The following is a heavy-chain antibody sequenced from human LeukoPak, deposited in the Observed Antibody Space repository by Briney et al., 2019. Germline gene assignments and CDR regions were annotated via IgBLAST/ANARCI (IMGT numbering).Heavy chain of an antibody. D-gene: IGHD3-22*01. CDR1: AGTLSSYA. J-gene: IGHJ5*02. CDR2: IIPIFGTA. CDR3: ARDPAYHNSSGYFFSYWFDL. V-gene: IGHV1-69*13. Sequence: SVKVSCKASAGTLSSYAITWVRQAPGQGLEWMGEIIPIFGTATYAHNFQGRVTITADDSTSTAFMELSSLRSDDTAVYFCARDPAYHNSSGYFFSYWFDLWGQGTLVTVSS.